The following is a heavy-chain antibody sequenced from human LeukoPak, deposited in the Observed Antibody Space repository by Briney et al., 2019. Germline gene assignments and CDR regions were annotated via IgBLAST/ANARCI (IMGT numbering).Heavy chain of an antibody. Sequence: PGGSLRLSCAASGFTFSSYAMHWVRQAPGKGLEWVAVISYDGSNKYYADSVKGRFTISRDNSKNTLYLQVNSLRAEDTAVYYCARDWGSYSNYYNWFDPWGQGTLVTVSS. CDR2: ISYDGSNK. CDR3: ARDWGSYSNYYNWFDP. D-gene: IGHD4-4*01. J-gene: IGHJ5*02. V-gene: IGHV3-30-3*01. CDR1: GFTFSSYA.